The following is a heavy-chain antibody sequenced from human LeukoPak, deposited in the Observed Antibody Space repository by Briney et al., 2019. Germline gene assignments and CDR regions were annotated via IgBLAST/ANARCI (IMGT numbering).Heavy chain of an antibody. V-gene: IGHV4-59*01. CDR1: GGSISSYY. CDR3: ASESSSWYPFDY. D-gene: IGHD6-13*01. J-gene: IGHJ4*02. Sequence: SETLSLTCTVSGGSISSYYWSWIRQPPGKGLEWIGYIYYSGSTNYNPSLKSRVTISVDTSKSQFSLRLSSVTAADTAVYYCASESSSWYPFDYWGQGTLVTVSS. CDR2: IYYSGST.